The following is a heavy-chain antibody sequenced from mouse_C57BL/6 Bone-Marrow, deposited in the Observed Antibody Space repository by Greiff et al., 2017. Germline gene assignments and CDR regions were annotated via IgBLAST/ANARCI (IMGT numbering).Heavy chain of an antibody. CDR3: ARDSNWPEMDY. J-gene: IGHJ4*01. V-gene: IGHV5-4*01. Sequence: EVKLMESGGGLVKPGGSLKLSCAASGFTFSSYAMSWVRQTPEKRLEWVATISDGGSYTYYPDNVKGRFTISRDNAKNNLYLQMSHLKSEDTAMYYCARDSNWPEMDYWGQGTSVTVSS. D-gene: IGHD2-5*01. CDR2: ISDGGSYT. CDR1: GFTFSSYA.